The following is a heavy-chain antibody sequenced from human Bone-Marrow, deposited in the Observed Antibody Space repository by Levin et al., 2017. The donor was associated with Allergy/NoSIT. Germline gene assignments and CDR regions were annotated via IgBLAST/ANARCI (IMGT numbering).Heavy chain of an antibody. D-gene: IGHD4-23*01. CDR1: GYTFTSYG. Sequence: ASVKVSCKASGYTFTSYGISWVRQAPGQGLEWMGWISAYNGNTNYAQKLQGRVTMTTDTSTSTAYMELRSLRSDDTAVYYCAREGWGGTVVTPFDYWGQGTLVTVSS. CDR2: ISAYNGNT. CDR3: AREGWGGTVVTPFDY. J-gene: IGHJ4*02. V-gene: IGHV1-18*01.